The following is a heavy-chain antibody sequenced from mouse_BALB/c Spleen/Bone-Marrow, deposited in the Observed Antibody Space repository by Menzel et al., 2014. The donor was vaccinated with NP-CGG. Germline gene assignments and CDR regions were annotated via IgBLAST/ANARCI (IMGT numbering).Heavy chain of an antibody. J-gene: IGHJ2*01. CDR2: IYPGDGDT. Sequence: QVHVKQSGAELVRPGSSVKISCKSSGYVFSTYWINWVKQRPGQGLEWIGQIYPGDGDTDFNGKFKDKATLTADESSNTADMQLSSLTSEDSAVYFCARGGTSVDYWGQGTTLTVSS. CDR1: GYVFSTYW. V-gene: IGHV1-80*01. CDR3: ARGGTSVDY.